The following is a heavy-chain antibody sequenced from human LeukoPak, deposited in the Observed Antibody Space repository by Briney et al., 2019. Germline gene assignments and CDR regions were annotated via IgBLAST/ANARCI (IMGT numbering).Heavy chain of an antibody. V-gene: IGHV1-2*02. CDR2: INPNSGGT. Sequence: ASVKVSCKASGYTFTGYYMHWVRQAPGQGLEWMGWINPNSGGTNYAQKFQGRVTMTRDTSISTAYMELSRLRSDDTAVYYCAKSAERITIFGVVRRNWFDPWGQGTLVTVSS. CDR1: GYTFTGYY. CDR3: AKSAERITIFGVVRRNWFDP. J-gene: IGHJ5*02. D-gene: IGHD3-3*01.